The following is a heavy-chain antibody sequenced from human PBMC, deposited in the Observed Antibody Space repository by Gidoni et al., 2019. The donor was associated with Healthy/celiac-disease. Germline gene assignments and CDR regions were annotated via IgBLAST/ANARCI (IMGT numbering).Heavy chain of an antibody. V-gene: IGHV3-30*18. J-gene: IGHJ6*02. CDR3: AKGEWGFGDSSGYYYGDYYYGMDV. CDR2: ISYDGSNK. CDR1: GFTFSSYG. D-gene: IGHD3-22*01. Sequence: QVQLVESGGGVVQPGRSLRLSCAASGFTFSSYGMHWVRQAPGKGLEWVAVISYDGSNKYYADSVKGRFTISRDNSKNTLYLQMNSLRAEDTAVYYCAKGEWGFGDSSGYYYGDYYYGMDVWGQGTTVTVSS.